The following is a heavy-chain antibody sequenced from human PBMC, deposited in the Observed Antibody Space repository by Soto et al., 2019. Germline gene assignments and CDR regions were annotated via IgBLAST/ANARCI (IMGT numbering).Heavy chain of an antibody. CDR2: IYYSGST. J-gene: IGHJ6*02. D-gene: IGHD4-17*01. V-gene: IGHV4-31*03. CDR1: GGSISSGGYY. Sequence: QVQLQESGPRLVQPSQTLSITCSVSGGSISSGGYYWSWIRPLPGKGLGWIGYIYYSGSTYYNPSLNSRVIISLDTSKNQFALKLSAVTAADTAVYYCARTNYGDYAHYYYGLDVWGQGTTVTVSS. CDR3: ARTNYGDYAHYYYGLDV.